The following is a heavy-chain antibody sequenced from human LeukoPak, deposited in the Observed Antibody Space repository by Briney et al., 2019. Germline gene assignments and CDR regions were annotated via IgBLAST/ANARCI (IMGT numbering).Heavy chain of an antibody. CDR1: GFTFSSYG. CDR2: IWYDGSNK. CDR3: ARGGIVVVPAAKVGDAFDI. V-gene: IGHV3-33*01. D-gene: IGHD2-2*01. Sequence: PGGSLRLSCAASGFTFSSYGMHWVRQAPGKGLEWVAVIWYDGSNKYYADSVKGRFTISRDNSKNTLYLQMNSLRAEDTAVYYCARGGIVVVPAAKVGDAFDIWGQGTMVTDSS. J-gene: IGHJ3*02.